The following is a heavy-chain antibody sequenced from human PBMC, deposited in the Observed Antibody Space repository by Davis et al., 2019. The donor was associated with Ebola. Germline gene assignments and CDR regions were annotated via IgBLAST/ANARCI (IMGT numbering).Heavy chain of an antibody. J-gene: IGHJ4*02. CDR2: IWYDGSRK. V-gene: IGHV3-33*01. CDR1: GFNFRNYG. D-gene: IGHD3-3*01. CDR3: ARDPFTIFGVGAYDY. Sequence: GESLKISCAASGFNFRNYGMHWVRQAPDKGLEWVAVIWYDGSRKYYGDSVKGRFTISRDNSNNLLYLQMNSLRAEDTAVYYCARDPFTIFGVGAYDYWGQGTLVTVSS.